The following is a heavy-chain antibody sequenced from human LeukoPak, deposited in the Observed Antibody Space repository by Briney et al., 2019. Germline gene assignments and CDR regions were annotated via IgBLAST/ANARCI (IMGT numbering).Heavy chain of an antibody. D-gene: IGHD4-17*01. CDR2: INHSGST. CDR3: ARGDYVSWFDP. CDR1: GGSFSGYY. Sequence: SETLSLTCAVYGGSFSGYYWSWIRQPPGKGLERIGEINHSGSTNYNPSLKSRVTISVDTSKNQFSLKLSSVTAADTAVYYCARGDYVSWFDPWGQGTLVTVSS. V-gene: IGHV4-34*01. J-gene: IGHJ5*02.